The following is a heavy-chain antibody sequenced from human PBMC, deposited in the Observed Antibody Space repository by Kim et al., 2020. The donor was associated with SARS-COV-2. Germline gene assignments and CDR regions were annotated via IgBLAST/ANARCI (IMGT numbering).Heavy chain of an antibody. Sequence: NYNPSLESRVTMAIDTSKNQLSRKLTSVAAADTAVYYCARGWTGPGGLGVWGQGTTVTVSS. V-gene: IGHV4-34*01. D-gene: IGHD2-8*02. CDR3: ARGWTGPGGLGV. J-gene: IGHJ6*02.